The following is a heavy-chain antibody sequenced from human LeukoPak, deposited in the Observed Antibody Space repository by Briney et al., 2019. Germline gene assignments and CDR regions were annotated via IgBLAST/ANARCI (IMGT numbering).Heavy chain of an antibody. D-gene: IGHD3-9*01. CDR3: ARKYYDILTGYYSEG. V-gene: IGHV4-39*01. CDR2: IYYSGST. J-gene: IGHJ4*02. Sequence: PSETLSLTCTVSGGSISSSSYYWGWIRQPPGKGLEWIGSIYYSGSTYYNPSLKSRVPISVDTSKNQFSLKLSSVTAADTAVYYCARKYYDILTGYYSEGWGQGTLVTVSS. CDR1: GGSISSSSYY.